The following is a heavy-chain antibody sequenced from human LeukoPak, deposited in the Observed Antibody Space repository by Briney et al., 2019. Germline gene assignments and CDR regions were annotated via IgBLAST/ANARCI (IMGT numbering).Heavy chain of an antibody. Sequence: SETLSLTCAVYGGSFSGYYWSWIRQPPGKGLEWIGEINHSGSTNYIPSLKSRVTISVDTSKNQFSLKLSSVTAADTAVYYCARGGGYDILTGYYVTRFDYWGQGTLVTVSS. J-gene: IGHJ4*02. D-gene: IGHD3-9*01. V-gene: IGHV4-34*01. CDR3: ARGGGYDILTGYYVTRFDY. CDR2: INHSGST. CDR1: GGSFSGYY.